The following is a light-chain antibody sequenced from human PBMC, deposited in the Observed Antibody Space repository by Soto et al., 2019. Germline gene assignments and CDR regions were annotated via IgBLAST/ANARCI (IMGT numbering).Light chain of an antibody. Sequence: IVLTQYPATLSLSPGERATLSCRASQSVSSYLAWYQQKPGQAPRLLIYDASNRATGIPARFSGSGSGTDFTLTIDNLEPEDFAIYYCQQRSNWPPITFGQGTRLEIK. CDR2: DAS. J-gene: IGKJ5*01. V-gene: IGKV3-11*01. CDR1: QSVSSY. CDR3: QQRSNWPPIT.